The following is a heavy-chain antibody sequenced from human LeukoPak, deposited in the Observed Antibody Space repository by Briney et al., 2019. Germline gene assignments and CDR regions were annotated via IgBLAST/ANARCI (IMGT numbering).Heavy chain of an antibody. CDR2: IKQDGSEK. Sequence: GGSLRLSCAASGFTFSSYWMSWVRQAPGKGLEWVANIKQDGSEKYYVDSVKGRFTISRDNAKNSLYLQMNSLRAEDTAVYYCARDWVYAGTYYYYGMDVWGQGTTVTVSS. CDR3: ARDWVYAGTYYYYGMDV. CDR1: GFTFSSYW. V-gene: IGHV3-7*01. D-gene: IGHD2-8*01. J-gene: IGHJ6*02.